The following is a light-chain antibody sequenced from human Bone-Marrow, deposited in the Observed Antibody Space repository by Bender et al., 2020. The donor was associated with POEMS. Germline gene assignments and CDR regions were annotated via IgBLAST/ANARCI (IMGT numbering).Light chain of an antibody. Sequence: QSVLTQPPSASGTPGQRVTISCSGSSSKFGSYPVNWYQQLPGAAPKLVIFNNSQRPSGVPDRFSGSNSGTSASLAISGLLSHDEADFYCATWDDSLNGWVFGGGTKLTVL. CDR1: SSKFGSYP. J-gene: IGLJ3*02. CDR3: ATWDDSLNGWV. CDR2: NNS. V-gene: IGLV1-44*01.